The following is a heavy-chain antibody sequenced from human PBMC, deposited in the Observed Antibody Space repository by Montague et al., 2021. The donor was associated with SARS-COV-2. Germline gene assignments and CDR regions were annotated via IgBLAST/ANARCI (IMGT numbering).Heavy chain of an antibody. CDR2: IFHSGIT. CDR1: GGSISSYY. V-gene: IGHV4-59*13. Sequence: SETLSLTCSVSGGSISSYYWSWIRQSPGKGLEWIGNIFHSGITDYNPSLKSRVTISVDMSKNQFSLQLNSVTAADSAVYYCARTEYNWNDWFDPWGQGTLVTVSS. D-gene: IGHD1-20*01. J-gene: IGHJ5*02. CDR3: ARTEYNWNDWFDP.